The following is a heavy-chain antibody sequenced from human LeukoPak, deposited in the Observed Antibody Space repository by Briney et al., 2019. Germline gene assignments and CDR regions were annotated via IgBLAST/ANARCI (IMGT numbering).Heavy chain of an antibody. CDR1: KFAFNNAW. D-gene: IGHD3-22*01. V-gene: IGHV3-15*01. CDR2: IKSKTDGGTT. CDR3: TAVPHDSAV. Sequence: GGSLRLSCAASKFAFNNAWMSWFRQAPGKGLEWVGHIKSKTDGGTTDYAAPVQGRYTISRDDSKDRLYLQMNSLKTEDTAVYYCTAVPHDSAVWGQGTLVTVSS. J-gene: IGHJ4*02.